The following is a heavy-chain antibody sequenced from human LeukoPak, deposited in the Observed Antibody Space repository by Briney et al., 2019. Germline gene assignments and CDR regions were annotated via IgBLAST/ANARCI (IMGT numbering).Heavy chain of an antibody. V-gene: IGHV3-23*01. J-gene: IGHJ4*02. Sequence: PGGSLTLTCTAYGCTFSSASISWVRQAPGKGLEWVSTIVTCDGSTYYPDSVKGRFTISRDNSKNPFYLQVNSLRADHTAVYLCARYLVGASIYYFDCWGQGTLVTVSS. CDR2: IVTCDGST. CDR1: GCTFSSAS. D-gene: IGHD2-15*01. CDR3: ARYLVGASIYYFDC.